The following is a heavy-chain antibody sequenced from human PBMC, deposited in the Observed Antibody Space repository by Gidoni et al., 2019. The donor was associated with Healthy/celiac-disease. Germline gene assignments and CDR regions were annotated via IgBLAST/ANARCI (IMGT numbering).Heavy chain of an antibody. Sequence: EVQLVESGGGLVQPGGSLRLSCSASGFTFSSYAMHWVRQAPGKGLEYVSAISSKGGRTYYADSVKGRLTIARDNSKNTLYLQMSSLRAEDTAVYYCVKDRWGGVATMFYYWGQGTLVTVSS. CDR2: ISSKGGRT. CDR3: VKDRWGGVATMFYY. J-gene: IGHJ4*02. CDR1: GFTFSSYA. D-gene: IGHD5-12*01. V-gene: IGHV3-64D*09.